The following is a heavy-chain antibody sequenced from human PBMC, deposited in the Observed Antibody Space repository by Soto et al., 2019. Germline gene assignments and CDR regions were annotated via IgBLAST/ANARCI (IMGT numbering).Heavy chain of an antibody. CDR1: GGTFSSYA. CDR2: IIPIFGTA. V-gene: IGHV1-69*01. D-gene: IGHD3-3*01. Sequence: QVQLVQSGAEVKKPGSSVKVSCKASGGTFSSYAISWVRQAPGQGLEWMGGIIPIFGTANYAQKFQGRVTITADESTSTAYMELSSLRSEDTAVYYCARVWIFGVVICTPYYGMDVWGQGTTVTVSS. J-gene: IGHJ6*02. CDR3: ARVWIFGVVICTPYYGMDV.